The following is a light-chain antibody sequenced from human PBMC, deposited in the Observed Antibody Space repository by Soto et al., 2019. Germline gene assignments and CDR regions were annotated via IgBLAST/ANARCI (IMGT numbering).Light chain of an antibody. CDR3: QQSHSNAIT. Sequence: DIQMTQSPSSLSASVGDSVSITCRASQSIRYYLNWYQQKPGKAPKLLINAASILQSGVPSRFSGSGSGTDFTLTISSLQPEDSATYYCQQSHSNAITFGQGTRLE. V-gene: IGKV1-39*01. CDR2: AAS. CDR1: QSIRYY. J-gene: IGKJ5*01.